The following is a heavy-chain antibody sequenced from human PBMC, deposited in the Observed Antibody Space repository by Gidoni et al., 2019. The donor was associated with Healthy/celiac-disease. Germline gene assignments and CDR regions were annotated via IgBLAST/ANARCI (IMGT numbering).Heavy chain of an antibody. Sequence: EVQLVESGGGLVQPGRSLRLSCTASGFTFGDYAMSWFRQAPGKGLEWVGFIRSKAYGGTTEYAASVKGRFTISRDDSKSIAYLQMNSLKTEDTAVYYCTRTLIVGAHPDAFDIWGQGTMVTVSS. D-gene: IGHD1-26*01. J-gene: IGHJ3*02. CDR1: GFTFGDYA. CDR3: TRTLIVGAHPDAFDI. V-gene: IGHV3-49*03. CDR2: IRSKAYGGTT.